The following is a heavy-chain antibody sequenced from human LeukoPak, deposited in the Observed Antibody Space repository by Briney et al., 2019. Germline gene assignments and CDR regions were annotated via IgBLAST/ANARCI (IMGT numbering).Heavy chain of an antibody. CDR2: INGKRGDT. CDR1: RFTFTDHY. Sequence: ASVKVSCKTSRFTFTDHYFHWVRQAPGQGLEWMGWINGKRGDTNYAQKFQDRVTMTRDTSISTFYIQLSSLTADDTAVYYCARDFDWGPDYWGQGTLVTVSS. D-gene: IGHD3-9*01. CDR3: ARDFDWGPDY. V-gene: IGHV1-2*02. J-gene: IGHJ4*02.